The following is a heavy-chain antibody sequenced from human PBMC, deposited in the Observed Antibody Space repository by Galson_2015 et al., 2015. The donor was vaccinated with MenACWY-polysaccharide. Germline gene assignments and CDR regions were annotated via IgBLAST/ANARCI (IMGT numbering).Heavy chain of an antibody. CDR3: CIVVVAASYYDNYYYMDV. Sequence: TVKVACKASGGTFSRYANRWLRQSPGHGREGMGGIIPILGTANYAQKFQGRVTIPADESTSTAYMVLSSPRSEDTAVSYSCIVVVAASYYDNYYYMDVWGKGTTVTVSS. D-gene: IGHD2-2*01. V-gene: IGHV1-69*13. J-gene: IGHJ6*03. CDR1: GGTFSRYA. CDR2: IIPILGTA.